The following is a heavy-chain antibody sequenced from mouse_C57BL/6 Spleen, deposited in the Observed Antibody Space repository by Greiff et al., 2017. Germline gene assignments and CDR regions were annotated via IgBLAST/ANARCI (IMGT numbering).Heavy chain of an antibody. Sequence: EVQVVESGGGLVKPGGSLKLSCAASGFTFSDYGMHWVRQAPEKGLEWVAYISSGSSTIYYADKVKGRFTISRDNAKNTLFLQMTSLRSEDTAMYYCARGPDYYGSCYYAMDYWGQGTSVTVSS. V-gene: IGHV5-17*01. CDR3: ARGPDYYGSCYYAMDY. D-gene: IGHD1-1*01. J-gene: IGHJ4*01. CDR2: ISSGSSTI. CDR1: GFTFSDYG.